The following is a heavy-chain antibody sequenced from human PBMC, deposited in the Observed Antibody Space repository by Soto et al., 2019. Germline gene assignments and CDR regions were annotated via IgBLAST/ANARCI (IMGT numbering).Heavy chain of an antibody. CDR1: RLSLSSYG. CDR3: AKEASVSASYYYYYYGMDV. V-gene: IGHV3-23*01. J-gene: IGHJ6*02. D-gene: IGHD4-17*01. Sequence: GGSLRLSCEASRLSLSSYGMSWVRRPPGKGLEWVSAISGSGSFAYYADSVKGRFTISRDNSKNTLYLQMNSLRADDTAEYYCAKEASVSASYYYYYYGMDVWGQGTTVTAP. CDR2: ISGSGSFA.